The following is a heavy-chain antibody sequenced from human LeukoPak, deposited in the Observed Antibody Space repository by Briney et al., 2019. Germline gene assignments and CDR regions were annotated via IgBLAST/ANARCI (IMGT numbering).Heavy chain of an antibody. D-gene: IGHD3-10*01. V-gene: IGHV3-20*04. J-gene: IGHJ4*02. CDR2: INWNGGST. CDR1: GFTFDDYG. CDR3: ARGGVINYFDY. Sequence: TGGSLRLSCAASGFTFDDYGMSWVRQAPVKGLEWVSGINWNGGSTGYADSVKGRFTISRDNAKNSLYLQMNSLRAEDTALYYCARGGVINYFDYWGQGTLVTVSS.